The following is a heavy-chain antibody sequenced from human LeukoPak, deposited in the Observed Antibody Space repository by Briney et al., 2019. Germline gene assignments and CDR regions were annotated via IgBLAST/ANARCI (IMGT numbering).Heavy chain of an antibody. CDR3: ARVTYDYVWGTYGDDAFDS. J-gene: IGHJ3*02. CDR2: IYHSGST. D-gene: IGHD3-16*01. CDR1: GYSISSGYY. Sequence: ASETLSLTCAVSGYSISSGYYWGWIRQPPGKGLEWIGSIYHSGSTYYNPSLKSRVTISVDTSKNQFSLKLSSVTAADTAVYYCARVTYDYVWGTYGDDAFDSWGQGTMVTVSS. V-gene: IGHV4-38-2*01.